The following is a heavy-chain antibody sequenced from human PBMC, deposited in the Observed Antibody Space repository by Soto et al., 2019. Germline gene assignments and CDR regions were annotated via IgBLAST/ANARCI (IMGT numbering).Heavy chain of an antibody. Sequence: GGSLRLSCAASGFTFSSYAMSWVRQAPGKGLEWVSAISGSGGSTYYADSVKGRFTISRGNSKNTLYLQMNSLRAEDTAVYYCAKGAADSSGYYFWGRYDALDIWGQGTMVTVSS. J-gene: IGHJ3*02. V-gene: IGHV3-23*01. CDR3: AKGAADSSGYYFWGRYDALDI. D-gene: IGHD3-22*01. CDR2: ISGSGGST. CDR1: GFTFSSYA.